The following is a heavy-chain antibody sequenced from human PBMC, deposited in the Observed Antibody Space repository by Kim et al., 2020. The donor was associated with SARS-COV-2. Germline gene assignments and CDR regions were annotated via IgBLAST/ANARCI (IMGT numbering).Heavy chain of an antibody. CDR1: GFTFSSYA. D-gene: IGHD5-12*01. V-gene: IGHV3-30*04. CDR2: ISYDGSNK. Sequence: GGSLRLSCAASGFTFSSYAMHWVRQAPGKGLEWVAVISYDGSNKYYADSVKGRFTISRDNSKNTLYLQMNSLRAEDTAVYYCAVQRWLNPSYYFDYWGQGTLVTVSS. J-gene: IGHJ4*02. CDR3: AVQRWLNPSYYFDY.